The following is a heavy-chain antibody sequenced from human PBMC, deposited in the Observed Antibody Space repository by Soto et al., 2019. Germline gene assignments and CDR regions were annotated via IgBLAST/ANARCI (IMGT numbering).Heavy chain of an antibody. CDR1: GGTFSSYA. J-gene: IGHJ4*02. CDR3: ARVLADRGYHQLFDY. Sequence: QVQLVQSGAEGKKPGSSVKVSCKASGGTFSSYAISWVRQAPGQGLEWMGGIIPIFGTANYAQKFQGRVTIPADESTSTAYMELSSLRSEDTAVYYCARVLADRGYHQLFDYWGQGTLVTVSS. V-gene: IGHV1-69*01. CDR2: IIPIFGTA. D-gene: IGHD3-22*01.